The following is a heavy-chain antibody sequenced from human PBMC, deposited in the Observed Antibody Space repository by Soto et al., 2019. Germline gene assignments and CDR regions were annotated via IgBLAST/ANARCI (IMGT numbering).Heavy chain of an antibody. CDR1: GGTFSSYA. CDR3: ANNKKSTYYYDSSGYYDLDY. Sequence: SVKVSCKASGGTFSSYAISWVRQAPGQGLEWMGGIIPIFGTANYAQKFQGRVTITADESTSTAYMELSSLRSEDTAVYYCANNKKSTYYYDSSGYYDLDYWGQGTLVTVSS. D-gene: IGHD3-22*01. V-gene: IGHV1-69*13. J-gene: IGHJ4*02. CDR2: IIPIFGTA.